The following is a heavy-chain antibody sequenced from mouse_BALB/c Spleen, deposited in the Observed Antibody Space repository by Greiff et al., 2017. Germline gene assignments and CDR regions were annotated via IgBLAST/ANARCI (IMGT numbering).Heavy chain of an antibody. Sequence: EVQLQQSGPGLVKPSQSLSLTCSVTGYSITSGYYWNWIRQFPGNKLEWMGYISYDGSNNYNPSLKNRISITRDTSKNQFFLKLNSVTTEDTATYYCARGDWDRYFDVWGAGTTVTVSS. CDR3: ARGDWDRYFDV. D-gene: IGHD4-1*01. CDR1: GYSITSGYY. J-gene: IGHJ1*01. V-gene: IGHV3-6*02. CDR2: ISYDGSN.